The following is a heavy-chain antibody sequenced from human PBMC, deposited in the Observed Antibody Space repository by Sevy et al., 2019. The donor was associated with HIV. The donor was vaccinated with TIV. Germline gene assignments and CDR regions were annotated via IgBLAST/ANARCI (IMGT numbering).Heavy chain of an antibody. Sequence: GGSLRLSCAASGFTFSSYSMNWVRQAPGKGLEWVSYISSSSSTIYYADSVKGRFTISRDNAKNSLYLQMNSLRAEDTAVYSCARDRSLNYYDSSGYYAYDAFDIWGQGTMVTVSS. J-gene: IGHJ3*02. V-gene: IGHV3-48*01. CDR1: GFTFSSYS. D-gene: IGHD3-22*01. CDR2: ISSSSSTI. CDR3: ARDRSLNYYDSSGYYAYDAFDI.